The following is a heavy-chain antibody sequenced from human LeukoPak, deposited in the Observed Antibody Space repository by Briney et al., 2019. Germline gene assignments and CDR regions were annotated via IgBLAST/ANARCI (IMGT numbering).Heavy chain of an antibody. Sequence: GGSLRLSCAASGFTFSSYAMSWVRQAPGKGLEWVSAISGSGDNIYYADSVKGRFTISRDSTKKTLYLQMNILRAEDTAVYYCAKSDCSYISCYVLDYWGQGTQVTVSS. CDR1: GFTFSSYA. V-gene: IGHV3-23*01. J-gene: IGHJ4*02. CDR3: AKSDCSYISCYVLDY. D-gene: IGHD2-2*01. CDR2: ISGSGDNI.